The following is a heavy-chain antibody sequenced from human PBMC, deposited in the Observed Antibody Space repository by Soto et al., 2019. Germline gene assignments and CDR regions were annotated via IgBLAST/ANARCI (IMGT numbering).Heavy chain of an antibody. Sequence: ASVKVSCKTSGYSFTVYKLHWVRQAPGQGLEWMGWVDPNGGGSNSAQKFQGSVTMTWDTSITTAYLDLTRLTTNDTATYFCATWVDYGDFEGFDFWGQGTLVTVSS. D-gene: IGHD4-17*01. CDR1: GYSFTVYK. CDR2: VDPNGGGS. CDR3: ATWVDYGDFEGFDF. J-gene: IGHJ4*02. V-gene: IGHV1-2*04.